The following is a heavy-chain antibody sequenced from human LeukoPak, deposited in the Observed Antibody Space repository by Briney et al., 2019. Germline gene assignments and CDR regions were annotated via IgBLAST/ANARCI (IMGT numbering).Heavy chain of an antibody. Sequence: GGSLRLSCAASGFTFSSYEMNWVRQAPGKGLEWVSYISSSGSTIYYADSVKGRFTISRDNAKNSLYLQMNSLRAEDTAVYYCARVYSVTTLRHGMDVWGQGTTVTVSS. CDR2: ISSSGSTI. CDR1: GFTFSSYE. J-gene: IGHJ6*02. V-gene: IGHV3-48*03. D-gene: IGHD4-17*01. CDR3: ARVYSVTTLRHGMDV.